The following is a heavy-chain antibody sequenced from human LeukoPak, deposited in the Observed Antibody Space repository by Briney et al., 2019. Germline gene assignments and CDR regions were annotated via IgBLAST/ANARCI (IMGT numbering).Heavy chain of an antibody. Sequence: GGSLRLSCAASGFTVSSNYMSWVRQAPGKGLQWVSVISGNGYTYYADSVKGRFTISRDNSRNTLYLQMNSLRAEDTAVYYCARDLYNYGEFDYWGQGTLVTVSS. J-gene: IGHJ4*02. V-gene: IGHV3-53*01. CDR3: ARDLYNYGEFDY. CDR2: ISGNGYT. D-gene: IGHD5-18*01. CDR1: GFTVSSNY.